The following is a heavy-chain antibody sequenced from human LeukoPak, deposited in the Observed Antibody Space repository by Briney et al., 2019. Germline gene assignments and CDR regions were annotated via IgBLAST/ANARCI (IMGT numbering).Heavy chain of an antibody. CDR2: VSHSGGT. CDR3: ARHGFRGDGYNWAANWFDP. CDR1: GGSISSSSYY. J-gene: IGHJ5*02. Sequence: SETLSLTCTVSGGSISSSSYYWGWIRQPPGKGLEWIGTVSHSGGTYYNPSLRSRLTTSLDTSTNQFSLELYSVTAADTAVYYCARHGFRGDGYNWAANWFDPWGQGTLVTVSS. D-gene: IGHD5-24*01. V-gene: IGHV4-39*07.